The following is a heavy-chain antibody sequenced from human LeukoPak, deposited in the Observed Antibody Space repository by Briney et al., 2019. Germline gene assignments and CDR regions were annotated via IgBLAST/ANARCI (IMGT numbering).Heavy chain of an antibody. V-gene: IGHV3-48*03. CDR1: GFTFFNYE. CDR3: ARETAGTSDF. Sequence: GGGVRLSCAASGFTFFNYEMNWGRQAPGKGLEWVSHITGSGDIKNYADSVKGRFAISRDNAKNSLFLQMNSLRAEDTALYYCARETAGTSDFWGQGALVSVSS. D-gene: IGHD2-21*02. CDR2: ITGSGDIK. J-gene: IGHJ4*02.